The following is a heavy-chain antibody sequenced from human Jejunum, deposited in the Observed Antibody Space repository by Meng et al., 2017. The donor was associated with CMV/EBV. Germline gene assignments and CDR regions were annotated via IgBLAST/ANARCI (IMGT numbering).Heavy chain of an antibody. V-gene: IGHV3-21*01. J-gene: IGHJ4*02. Sequence: SAFTLSSYSMNLVRHVPGKALQWVSSISIGGTYIYYTDSVKGRFTISRDDAKNSVSLQMSSLRVEYTAVYYCARDLDRQLYYFDYWGQGTLVTVSS. CDR3: ARDLDRQLYYFDY. CDR2: ISIGGTYI. D-gene: IGHD1-1*01. CDR1: AFTLSSYS.